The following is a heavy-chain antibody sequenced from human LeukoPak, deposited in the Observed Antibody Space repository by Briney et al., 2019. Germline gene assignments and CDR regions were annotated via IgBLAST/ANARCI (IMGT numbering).Heavy chain of an antibody. CDR1: GFTFSNSY. V-gene: IGHV3-66*01. CDR3: ARNYYDSSAHYYFDY. CDR2: IYSGGGT. D-gene: IGHD3-22*01. Sequence: GGSLRLSCAASGFTFSNSYMNWVRQAPGKGLEWVSLIYSGGGTYYADSVKGRFTISGDNSKNTLYLQMNSLRAEDTAAYYCARNYYDSSAHYYFDYWGQGTLVTVSS. J-gene: IGHJ4*02.